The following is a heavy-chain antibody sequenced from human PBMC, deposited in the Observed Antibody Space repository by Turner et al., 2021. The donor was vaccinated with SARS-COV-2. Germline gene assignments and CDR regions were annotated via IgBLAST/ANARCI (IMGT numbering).Heavy chain of an antibody. J-gene: IGHJ4*02. Sequence: EVQLVESGGGLVQPGGSLRLSCAASGFTFSSYEMNWVRQAPGKGVEWVSYIGSRGRTIYYADSVKGRFTISRDNAKNSLYLQMNSLRAEDTAVYYCARVARGNSGWYYFDYWGQGTLVTVSS. D-gene: IGHD6-19*01. V-gene: IGHV3-48*03. CDR1: GFTFSSYE. CDR3: ARVARGNSGWYYFDY. CDR2: IGSRGRTI.